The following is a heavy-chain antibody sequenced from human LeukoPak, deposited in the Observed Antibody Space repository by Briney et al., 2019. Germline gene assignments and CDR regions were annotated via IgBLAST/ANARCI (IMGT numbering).Heavy chain of an antibody. V-gene: IGHV3-33*08. Sequence: PGRSLRLSCAASGFTFSSYGMHWVRQAPGKGLEWVAFIRYDGSNKYYADSVKGRFTISRDNSKNTLYLQMNSLRAEDTTVYYCARVLLPLYGMDVWGQGTTVTVSS. CDR3: ARVLLPLYGMDV. CDR1: GFTFSSYG. D-gene: IGHD3-22*01. J-gene: IGHJ6*02. CDR2: IRYDGSNK.